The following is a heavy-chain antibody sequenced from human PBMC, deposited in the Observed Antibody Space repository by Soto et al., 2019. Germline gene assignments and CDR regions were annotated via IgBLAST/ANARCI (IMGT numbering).Heavy chain of an antibody. J-gene: IGHJ4*02. V-gene: IGHV3-48*01. CDR2: ISSSSSTI. CDR3: ARDGSGYDYDQLDY. Sequence: GGSLRLSCAASGFTFSSYSMNWVRQAPGKGLEWVSYISSSSSTIYYADPVKGRFTISRDNAKNSLYLQMNSLRAEDTAAYYCARDGSGYDYDQLDYWGQGTLVTVSS. CDR1: GFTFSSYS. D-gene: IGHD5-12*01.